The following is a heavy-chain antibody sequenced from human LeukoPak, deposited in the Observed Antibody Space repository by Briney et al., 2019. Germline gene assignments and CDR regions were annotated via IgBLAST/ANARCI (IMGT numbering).Heavy chain of an antibody. CDR1: GFTFSSYA. J-gene: IGHJ4*02. CDR3: AKDGPILRYFDWLLSQKPYIDY. D-gene: IGHD3-9*01. V-gene: IGHV3-30*04. Sequence: GGSLRLSCAASGFTFSSYAMHWVRQAPGKGLEWVAVISYDGSNKYYADSVKGRFTISRDNSKNTLYLQMNSLRAEDTAVYYCAKDGPILRYFDWLLSQKPYIDYWGQGTLVTVSS. CDR2: ISYDGSNK.